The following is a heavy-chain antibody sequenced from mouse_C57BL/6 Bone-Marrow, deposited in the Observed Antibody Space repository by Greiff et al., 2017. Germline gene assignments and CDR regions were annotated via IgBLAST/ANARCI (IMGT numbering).Heavy chain of an antibody. CDR3: ARMRYDGYLFAY. V-gene: IGHV1-4*01. D-gene: IGHD2-3*01. CDR1: GYTFTSYT. J-gene: IGHJ3*01. Sequence: VQLQQSGAELARPGASVKMSCKASGYTFTSYTMHWVKQRPGQGLEWIGYINPSSGYTKYNQKFKDKATLTADKSSSTAYMQLSSLTSEDSAVYYWARMRYDGYLFAYWGQGTLVTVSA. CDR2: INPSSGYT.